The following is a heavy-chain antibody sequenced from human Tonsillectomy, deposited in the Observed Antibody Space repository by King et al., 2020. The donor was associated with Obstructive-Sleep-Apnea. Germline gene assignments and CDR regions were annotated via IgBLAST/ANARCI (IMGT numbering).Heavy chain of an antibody. CDR2: VKPSSGVT. V-gene: IGHV1-8*01. J-gene: IGHJ4*02. CDR1: GYSFTTHD. D-gene: IGHD6-19*01. Sequence: QLVQSGAEVKKPGASVRVPCKSSGYSFTTHDILWVRQATGQRLEYLGWVKPSSGVTGYALKFQGRVTMTRDASISTVYMELSGLTSEDTAIYYCAREASVAGTLIDFWGPGTLVTVSS. CDR3: AREASVAGTLIDF.